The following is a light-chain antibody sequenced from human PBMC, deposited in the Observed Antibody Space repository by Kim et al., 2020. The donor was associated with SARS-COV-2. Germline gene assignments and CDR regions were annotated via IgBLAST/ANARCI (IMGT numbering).Light chain of an antibody. CDR1: GSNIGSNP. CDR2: NNN. Sequence: GQRVTISCSGRGSNIGSNPVDWYQQLPGTAPKLLIYNNNERPSGVPDRFSGSRSGTSASLAISGLHSADEADFYCAAWDDSLNAKVFGSGTTVTVL. V-gene: IGLV1-44*01. J-gene: IGLJ1*01. CDR3: AAWDDSLNAKV.